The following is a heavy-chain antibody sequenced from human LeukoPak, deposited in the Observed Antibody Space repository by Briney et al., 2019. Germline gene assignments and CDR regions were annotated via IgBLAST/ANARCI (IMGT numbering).Heavy chain of an antibody. D-gene: IGHD2/OR15-2a*01. CDR1: GGSISSYY. CDR3: ARSNYYYYGMDV. Sequence: SETLSLTCTVSGGSISSYYWSWIRQPPGKGLEWIGYIYYSGSTNYNPSLKSRVTISVDTSKDQFSLKLSSVTAADTAVYYCARSNYYYYGMDVWGQGTTVTVSS. CDR2: IYYSGST. V-gene: IGHV4-59*08. J-gene: IGHJ6*02.